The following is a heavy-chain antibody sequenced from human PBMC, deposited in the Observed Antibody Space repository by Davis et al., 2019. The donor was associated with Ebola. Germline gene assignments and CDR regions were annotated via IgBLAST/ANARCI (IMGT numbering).Heavy chain of an antibody. D-gene: IGHD2-8*02. CDR1: GNSFTSHW. Sequence: KVSCKDSGNSFTSHWIGWVRQMPGKGLEWMGLIYTGDSDTRYSPSFRGQVTISADKSTKTAFLQWSSLKASDTGIYYCASLRRTITGMDDGFDIWGQGTMVTVSS. CDR3: ASLRRTITGMDDGFDI. V-gene: IGHV5-51*01. CDR2: IYTGDSDT. J-gene: IGHJ3*02.